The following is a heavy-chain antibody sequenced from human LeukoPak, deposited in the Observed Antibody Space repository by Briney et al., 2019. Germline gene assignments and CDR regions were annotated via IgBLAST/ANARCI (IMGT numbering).Heavy chain of an antibody. CDR2: ISSSGSTT. D-gene: IGHD1/OR15-1a*01. V-gene: IGHV3-23*01. Sequence: GGSLRLSCAASGITFSIYAVTWVRQAPGKGLEWVSTISSSGSTTYYADSVKGRFTISRDNSKNTLYLQMNSLRAEDTAVYYCAKDRNNYYYYDMDVWGKGTTVTVSS. CDR3: AKDRNNYYYYDMDV. CDR1: GITFSIYA. J-gene: IGHJ6*03.